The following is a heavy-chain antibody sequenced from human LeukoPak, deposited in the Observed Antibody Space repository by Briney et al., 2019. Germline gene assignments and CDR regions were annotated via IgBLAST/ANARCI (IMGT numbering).Heavy chain of an antibody. D-gene: IGHD3-10*01. CDR3: AKPMVRGVYYYGMDV. CDR1: GFTVSSNY. J-gene: IGHJ6*02. V-gene: IGHV3-23*01. CDR2: ISGSGGST. Sequence: GGSLRLSCAASGFTVSSNYMSWVRQAPGKGLEWVSAISGSGGSTYYADSVKGRFTISRDNSKNTLYLQMNSLRAEDTAVYYCAKPMVRGVYYYGMDVWGQGTTVTVSS.